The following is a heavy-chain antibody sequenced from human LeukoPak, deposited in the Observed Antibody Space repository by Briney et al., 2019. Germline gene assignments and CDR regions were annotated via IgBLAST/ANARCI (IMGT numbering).Heavy chain of an antibody. J-gene: IGHJ4*02. CDR3: ARADTAMVYYFDY. V-gene: IGHV4-30-2*01. CDR2: IYHSGST. Sequence: SQTLSLTCTVSGGSISSGGYYWSWIRQPPGKGLEWIGYIYHSGSTYYNPSLKSRVTISVDRSKNQFSLKLSSVTAADTAVYYCARADTAMVYYFDYWGQGTLVTVSS. D-gene: IGHD5-18*01. CDR1: GGSISSGGYY.